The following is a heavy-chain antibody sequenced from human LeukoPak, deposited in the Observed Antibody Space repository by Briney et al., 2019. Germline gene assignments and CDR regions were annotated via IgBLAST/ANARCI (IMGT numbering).Heavy chain of an antibody. CDR1: GGSISSGGYY. V-gene: IGHV4-31*03. CDR2: IYYSGST. J-gene: IGHJ5*02. CDR3: ARAPYYDFWSGYGIWFDP. Sequence: SETLSLTCTVSGGSISSGGYYWSWIRQHPGKGLEWIGYIYYSGSTYYNPSLKRRVTISVDTSKNQFSLKLSSVTAADTAVYYCARAPYYDFWSGYGIWFDPWGQGTLVTVSS. D-gene: IGHD3-3*01.